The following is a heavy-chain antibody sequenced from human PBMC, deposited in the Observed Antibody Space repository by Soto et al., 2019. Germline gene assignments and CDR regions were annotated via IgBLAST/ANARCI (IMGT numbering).Heavy chain of an antibody. CDR3: SRWSVTGNWYDMDV. J-gene: IGHJ6*02. D-gene: IGHD6-19*01. CDR1: GFTFSGYA. Sequence: EVQLVESGGGLVQPGGSLKLSCATSGFTFSGYAMHWVRQASGKGLEWVGRIRSKGNNYATEYAPSVKGRFTISRDDLRNTAFLQMNSLRTEDTAVYYCSRWSVTGNWYDMDVWGQGTTVTVSS. CDR2: IRSKGNNYAT. V-gene: IGHV3-73*02.